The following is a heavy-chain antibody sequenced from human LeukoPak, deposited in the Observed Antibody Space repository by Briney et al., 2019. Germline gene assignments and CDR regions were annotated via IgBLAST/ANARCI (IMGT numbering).Heavy chain of an antibody. CDR3: ARADSSGYYDKYYFDY. CDR2: IIPIFGTA. V-gene: IGHV1-69*06. CDR1: GGTFSSYA. J-gene: IGHJ4*02. D-gene: IGHD3-22*01. Sequence: SVKVSRKASGGTFSSYAISWVRQAPGQGLEWMGGIIPIFGTANYAQKFQGRVTITADKSTSTAYMELSSLRSEDTAVYYCARADSSGYYDKYYFDYWGQGTLVTVSS.